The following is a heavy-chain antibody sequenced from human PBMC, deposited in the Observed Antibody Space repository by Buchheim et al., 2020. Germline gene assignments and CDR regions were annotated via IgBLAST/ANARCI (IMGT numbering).Heavy chain of an antibody. J-gene: IGHJ6*02. D-gene: IGHD4-17*01. CDR2: ISFDGTKK. CDR3: AKDQYGDHEGGMDV. V-gene: IGHV3-30*18. Sequence: QVQLVESGGGVVQPGRSLRLSCAASGFTFRTYGMNWVRQAPGKGLEWVAVISFDGTKKYYAESMKGRFTISRDNSKNILYLQVDSLRGEDTAVYYCAKDQYGDHEGGMDVWGQGTT. CDR1: GFTFRTYG.